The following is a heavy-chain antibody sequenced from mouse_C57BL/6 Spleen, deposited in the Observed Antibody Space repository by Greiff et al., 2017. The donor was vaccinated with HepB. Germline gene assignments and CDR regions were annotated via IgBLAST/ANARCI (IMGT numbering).Heavy chain of an antibody. CDR3: ARQGYYDYDDAMDY. D-gene: IGHD2-4*01. J-gene: IGHJ4*01. CDR1: GFTFSDYG. V-gene: IGHV5-17*01. CDR2: ISSGSSTI. Sequence: EVQVVESGGGLVKPGGSLKLSCAASGFTFSDYGMHWVRQAPEKGLEWVAYISSGSSTIYYADTVKGRFTISRDNAKNTLFLQMTSLRSEDTAMYYCARQGYYDYDDAMDYWGQGTSVTVSS.